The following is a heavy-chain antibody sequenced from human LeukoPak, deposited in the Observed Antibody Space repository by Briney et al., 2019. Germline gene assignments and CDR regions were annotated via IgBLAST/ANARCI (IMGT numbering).Heavy chain of an antibody. CDR2: IIPIFGTA. Sequence: SVKVSCKASGGTFSSYAISWVRQAPGQGPEWMGGIIPIFGTANYAQKFQGRVTITTDESTSIAYMELSSLRSEDTAVYYCARAGIVGAKKAFDIWGQGTMVTVSS. J-gene: IGHJ3*02. CDR1: GGTFSSYA. V-gene: IGHV1-69*05. CDR3: ARAGIVGAKKAFDI. D-gene: IGHD1-26*01.